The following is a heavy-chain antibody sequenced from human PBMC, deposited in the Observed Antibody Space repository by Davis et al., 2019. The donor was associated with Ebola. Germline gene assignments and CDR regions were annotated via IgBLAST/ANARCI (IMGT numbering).Heavy chain of an antibody. V-gene: IGHV4-59*01. Sequence: SETLSLTCTVSGGSISSYYWSWIRQHPGKGLEWIGNIYYSGSTNYNPSLKSRVTISVDTSKNQFSLKLSSVTAADTAVYYCARALGYCTNGVCYTDAFDIWGQGTMVTVSS. D-gene: IGHD2-8*01. CDR2: IYYSGST. CDR1: GGSISSYY. CDR3: ARALGYCTNGVCYTDAFDI. J-gene: IGHJ3*02.